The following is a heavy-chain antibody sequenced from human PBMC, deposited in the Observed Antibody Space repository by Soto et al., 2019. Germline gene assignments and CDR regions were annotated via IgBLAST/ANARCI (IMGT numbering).Heavy chain of an antibody. CDR1: GGSISSYY. CDR3: ARHNYDILTGSYYFDY. J-gene: IGHJ4*02. V-gene: IGHV4-59*01. Sequence: PSETLSLTCTVSGGSISSYYWSWIRQPPGKGLEWIGYIYYSGSTNYNPSLKSRVTISVDTSKNQFSLKLSSVTAAGTAVYYCARHNYDILTGSYYFDYWGQGTLVTVSS. CDR2: IYYSGST. D-gene: IGHD3-9*01.